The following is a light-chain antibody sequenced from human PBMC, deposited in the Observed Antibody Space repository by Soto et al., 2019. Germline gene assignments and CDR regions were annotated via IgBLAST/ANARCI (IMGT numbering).Light chain of an antibody. CDR3: SVYTNKSPLDYV. V-gene: IGLV2-14*01. J-gene: IGLJ1*01. Sequence: QSVLTQPASVSGSPGQSITISCTGTSSDVGGYNYVSWYQQHPGKAPKLMIYEFSNRPSGVSNRFSGSKSGNTASLTISGLQAADEADYYYSVYTNKSPLDYVFGSGTKVTVL. CDR1: SSDVGGYNY. CDR2: EFS.